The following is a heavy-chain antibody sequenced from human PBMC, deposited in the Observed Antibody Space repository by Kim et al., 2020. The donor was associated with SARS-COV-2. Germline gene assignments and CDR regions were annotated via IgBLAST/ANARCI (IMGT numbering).Heavy chain of an antibody. V-gene: IGHV3-30*18. Sequence: GGSLRLSCAASGFTFSSYGMHWVRQAPGKGLEWVAVISYDGSNKYYADSVKGRFTISRDNSKNTLYLQMNSLRAEDTAVYYCAKILGGGSGSYYNAVFDYYYGMDVWGQGTTVTVSS. J-gene: IGHJ6*02. D-gene: IGHD3-10*01. CDR2: ISYDGSNK. CDR3: AKILGGGSGSYYNAVFDYYYGMDV. CDR1: GFTFSSYG.